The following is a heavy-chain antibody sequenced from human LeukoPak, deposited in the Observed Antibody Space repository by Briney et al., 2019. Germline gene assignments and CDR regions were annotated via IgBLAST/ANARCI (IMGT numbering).Heavy chain of an antibody. CDR1: GFTFSTYA. D-gene: IGHD3-10*01. Sequence: GGSLRLSCAASGFTFSTYAMHWVRQAPGKGLEYVSAISSNGGSTYYADSMKGRFTISRDNSKNTLHLQMSSLRAEDTAVYYCVGIRWFGGSNWFDPWGQGTLVTVSS. V-gene: IGHV3-64D*09. J-gene: IGHJ5*02. CDR2: ISSNGGST. CDR3: VGIRWFGGSNWFDP.